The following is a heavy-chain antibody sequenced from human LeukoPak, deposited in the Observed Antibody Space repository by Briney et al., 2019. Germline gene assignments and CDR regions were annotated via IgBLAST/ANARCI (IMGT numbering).Heavy chain of an antibody. V-gene: IGHV5-51*01. CDR3: ARLSMPGGYYYGMDV. CDR1: GYSFTSYW. CDR2: IYPGDSDT. J-gene: IGHJ6*02. Sequence: GESLKISCKGSGYSFTSYWIGGVRQMPGKGLEWMGIIYPGDSDTRYSPSFQGQVTISADKSISTAYLQWSSLKASDTAMYYCARLSMPGGYYYGMDVWGQGTTVTVSS. D-gene: IGHD2/OR15-2a*01.